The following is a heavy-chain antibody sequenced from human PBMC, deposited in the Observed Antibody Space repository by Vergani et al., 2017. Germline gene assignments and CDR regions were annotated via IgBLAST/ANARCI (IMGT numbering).Heavy chain of an antibody. CDR2: ISSSGSPI. D-gene: IGHD5-24*01. J-gene: IGHJ3*02. V-gene: IGHV3-48*01. CDR1: GFTFSSYS. Sequence: EMQLVDSGGGLVQPGGSLRLSCAASGFTFSSYSMNWVRQAPGKGLEWVSYISSSGSPIYYADSVKGRFTISRDNAKNSLYLQMNSLRAEDTAVYYCARDRGARWLQPPDAFDIWGQGTMVTVSS. CDR3: ARDRGARWLQPPDAFDI.